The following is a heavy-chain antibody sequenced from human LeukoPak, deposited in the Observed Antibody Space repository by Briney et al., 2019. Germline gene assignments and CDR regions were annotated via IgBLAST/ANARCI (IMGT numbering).Heavy chain of an antibody. CDR2: ISFDASNK. V-gene: IGHV3-30*04. D-gene: IGHD1-1*01. Sequence: GGSLRLSCAASGFTFSSYAMHWVRQAPGKGLEWVAVISFDASNKYYADSVKGRFTISRDNSKNTLYLQMNSLRDEDTSVYYFARDLANIHTTGSAYDAFDIWGQGTMVTVSS. CDR3: ARDLANIHTTGSAYDAFDI. CDR1: GFTFSSYA. J-gene: IGHJ3*02.